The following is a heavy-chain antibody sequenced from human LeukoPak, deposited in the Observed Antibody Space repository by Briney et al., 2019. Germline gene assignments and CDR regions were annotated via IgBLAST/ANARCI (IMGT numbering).Heavy chain of an antibody. CDR2: IYSGGSGGST. J-gene: IGHJ3*02. D-gene: IGHD3-22*01. Sequence: GGSLRLSCAASGFTVSSNYMSWVRQAPGKGLEWVSVIYSGGSGGSTYYAGSVKGRFTISRDNSKNTLYLQMNSLRAEDTVVYYCARSYDSSGYRKGRAFDIWGQGTMVTVSS. CDR1: GFTVSSNY. V-gene: IGHV3-66*01. CDR3: ARSYDSSGYRKGRAFDI.